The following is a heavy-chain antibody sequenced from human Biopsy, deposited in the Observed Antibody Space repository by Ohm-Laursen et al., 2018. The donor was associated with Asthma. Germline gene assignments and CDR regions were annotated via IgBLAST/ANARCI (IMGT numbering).Heavy chain of an antibody. J-gene: IGHJ6*02. CDR2: ISPIFGRT. CDR1: GDSLGSFINYA. Sequence: GASVKVSCKASGDSLGSFINYAISWVRQAPGLGLEWMGGISPIFGRTNYAENFEGRVSITADIFTRTVYMELSSLRSDDTAIYYCTIPNSNRDILYYYYGMDVWGQGTTITVSS. D-gene: IGHD3-3*02. CDR3: TIPNSNRDILYYYYGMDV. V-gene: IGHV1-69*06.